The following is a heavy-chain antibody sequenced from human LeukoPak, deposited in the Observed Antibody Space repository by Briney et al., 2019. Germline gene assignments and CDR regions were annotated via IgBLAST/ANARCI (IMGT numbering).Heavy chain of an antibody. CDR2: IYHSGST. CDR3: ARSGPRGFDGAFDI. CDR1: GDSITTTHW. D-gene: IGHD3-10*01. J-gene: IGHJ3*02. V-gene: IGHV4-4*02. Sequence: SETLSLTCTVSGDSITTTHWWSWVRQPPGKGLEWIGEIYHSGSTNYNPSLKSRVTISVDKSKNQFSLKLSSVTAADTAVYYCARSGPRGFDGAFDIWGQGTMVTVSS.